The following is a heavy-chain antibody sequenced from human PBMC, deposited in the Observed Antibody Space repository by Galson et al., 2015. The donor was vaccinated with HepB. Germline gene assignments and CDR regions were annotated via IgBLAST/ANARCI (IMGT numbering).Heavy chain of an antibody. CDR1: GYTFTSYD. CDR2: MNPNSGNT. D-gene: IGHD3-3*01. V-gene: IGHV1-8*01. Sequence: SVKVSCKASGYTFTSYDINWVRQATGQGLEWMGWMNPNSGNTGYAQKFQGRVTMTRNTSISTAYMELSSLRSEDTAVYYCARAGSYDFWSGYYYYYYYYGMDVWGQGTTVTVSS. CDR3: ARAGSYDFWSGYYYYYYYYGMDV. J-gene: IGHJ6*02.